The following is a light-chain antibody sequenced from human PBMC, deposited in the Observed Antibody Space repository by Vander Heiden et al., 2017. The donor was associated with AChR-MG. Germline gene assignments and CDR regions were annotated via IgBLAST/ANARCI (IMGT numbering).Light chain of an antibody. Sequence: DIQMTQSPSSLSASVGDRVTITCRASQSISSYLNWYQQKPGNAPKLLIYAASSLLCGVPSRLSRSGSGTDFTLTISSRQPEDYATYYCKLWYRTPPITFGGGTKVE. CDR2: AAS. J-gene: IGKJ4*01. CDR1: QSISSY. V-gene: IGKV1-39*01. CDR3: KLWYRTPPIT.